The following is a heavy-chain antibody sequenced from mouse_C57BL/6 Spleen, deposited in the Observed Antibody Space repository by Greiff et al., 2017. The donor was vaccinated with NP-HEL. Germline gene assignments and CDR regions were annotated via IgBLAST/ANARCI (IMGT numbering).Heavy chain of an antibody. J-gene: IGHJ3*01. V-gene: IGHV3-6*01. CDR1: GYSITSGYY. CDR3: ASCNHGGFAY. CDR2: ISYDGSN. Sequence: EVKLQESGPGLVKPSQSLSLTCSVTGYSITSGYYWNWIRQFPGNKLEWMGYISYDGSNNYNPSLKNRISITRDTSKNQFFLKLNSVTTEDTATYYCASCNHGGFAYWGQGTLVTVSA.